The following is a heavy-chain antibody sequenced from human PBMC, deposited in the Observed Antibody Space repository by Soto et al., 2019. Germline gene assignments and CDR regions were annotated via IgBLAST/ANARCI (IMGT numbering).Heavy chain of an antibody. CDR3: ARGGYGSVDY. CDR1: GGSFSGYY. Sequence: SATLSLTCSVYGGSFSGYYWSWIRQPPGKGLEWIGEINHSGSTNYNSSLKSRVTISVDTSKNQFSLKLSSGTAADTAVYYCARGGYGSVDYWGQGSRRTVSS. J-gene: IGHJ4*02. CDR2: INHSGST. D-gene: IGHD1-1*01. V-gene: IGHV4-34*01.